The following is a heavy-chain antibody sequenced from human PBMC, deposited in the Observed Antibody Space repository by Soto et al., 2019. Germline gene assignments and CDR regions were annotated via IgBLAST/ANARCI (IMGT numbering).Heavy chain of an antibody. Sequence: EVQLVESGGGLVQPGRSLRLSCAASGFTFDDYAMHWVRQAPGKGLEWVSGISGNGGSIGYADSVKGRFTISRDNAKNSLYLQMNSLRAEDTALYYCAKGGLSYSSGWADFDYWGQGTLVTVSS. J-gene: IGHJ4*02. CDR2: ISGNGGSI. V-gene: IGHV3-9*01. CDR3: AKGGLSYSSGWADFDY. CDR1: GFTFDDYA. D-gene: IGHD6-19*01.